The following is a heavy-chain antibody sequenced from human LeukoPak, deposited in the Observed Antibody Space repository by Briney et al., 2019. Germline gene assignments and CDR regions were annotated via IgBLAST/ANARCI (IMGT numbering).Heavy chain of an antibody. CDR1: GGSISSYY. V-gene: IGHV4-59*01. CDR2: IYYSGGT. CDR3: AREPITIFGVVNGMDV. D-gene: IGHD3-3*01. J-gene: IGHJ6*02. Sequence: PSETLSLTCTVSGGSISSYYWSWIRQPPGKGLEWIGYIYYSGGTNYNPSLKSRVTISVDTSKNQFSLKLSSVTAADTAVYYCAREPITIFGVVNGMDVWGQGTTVTVSS.